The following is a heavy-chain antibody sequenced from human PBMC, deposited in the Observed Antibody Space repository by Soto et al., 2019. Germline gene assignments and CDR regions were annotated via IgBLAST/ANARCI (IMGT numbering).Heavy chain of an antibody. CDR1: GFTFGTTD. CDR2: IDGSGGIT. V-gene: IGHV3-23*01. D-gene: IGHD3-10*01. J-gene: IGHJ5*02. CDR3: VKNSGWFNT. Sequence: QLLQSGGGLVQPGGSLTLSSAASGFTFGTTDMSWVRQAPGEGLEWVSTIDGSGGITYYADSVKGRFTISRDNPRTTVSLQMNSLRVDDTAMYYCVKNSGWFNTWGQGARVTVSS.